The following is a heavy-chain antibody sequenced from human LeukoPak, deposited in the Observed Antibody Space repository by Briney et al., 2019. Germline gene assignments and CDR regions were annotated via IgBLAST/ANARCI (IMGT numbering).Heavy chain of an antibody. V-gene: IGHV3-23*01. CDR1: GFTFSSYA. CDR3: ANLLWFGEPDDPLPYYFDY. CDR2: ISGSGGST. D-gene: IGHD3-10*01. J-gene: IGHJ4*01. Sequence: PGGSLRLSCAASGFTFSSYAMSWVRQAPGKGLEWVSAISGSGGSTYYADSVKGRFTISRDNSKNTLYLQMNSLRAEDTAVYYCANLLWFGEPDDPLPYYFDYWXXXTLVTVSS.